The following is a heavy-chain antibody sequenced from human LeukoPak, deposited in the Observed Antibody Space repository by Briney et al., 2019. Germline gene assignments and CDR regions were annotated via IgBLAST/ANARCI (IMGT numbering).Heavy chain of an antibody. CDR2: IYYSGST. D-gene: IGHD2-21*02. Sequence: SETLSLTCTVSGGSISPYYWSWIRQPPGKGLEWIGYIYYSGSTKYNTSLKSRVTISVDTSKNQFSLKLNSVTAADTAVYYRARGGCGGDCYLNWFDPWGQGTLVTVSS. V-gene: IGHV4-59*01. J-gene: IGHJ5*02. CDR1: GGSISPYY. CDR3: ARGGCGGDCYLNWFDP.